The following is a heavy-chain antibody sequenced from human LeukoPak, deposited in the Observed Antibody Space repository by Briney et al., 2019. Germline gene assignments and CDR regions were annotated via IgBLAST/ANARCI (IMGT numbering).Heavy chain of an antibody. D-gene: IGHD6-19*01. J-gene: IGHJ4*02. V-gene: IGHV3-23*01. CDR2: ISGSGGST. CDR3: ATEQYSGWYDAYFDY. CDR1: GFTFSSYA. Sequence: GGSLRLSCAASGFTFSSYAMSWVRQAPGKGLEWVSAISGSGGSTYYADSVKGRFTISRDNSKNKLYLQMNSLRAEDTAVYYCATEQYSGWYDAYFDYWGQGTQVTVSS.